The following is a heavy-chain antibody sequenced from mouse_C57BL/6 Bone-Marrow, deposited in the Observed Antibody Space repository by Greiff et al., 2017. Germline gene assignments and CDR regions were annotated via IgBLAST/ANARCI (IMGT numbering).Heavy chain of an antibody. CDR2: IDPENGDT. D-gene: IGHD1-1*01. CDR1: GFNIKDDY. CDR3: TTGGSSDYWYFDV. V-gene: IGHV14-4*01. Sequence: EVKLEESGAELVRPGASVKLSCTASGFNIKDDYMHWVKQRPEQGLEWIGWIDPENGDTEYASKFQGKATITADTSSNTAYLQLSSLTSEDTAVYYCTTGGSSDYWYFDVWGTGTTVTVSS. J-gene: IGHJ1*03.